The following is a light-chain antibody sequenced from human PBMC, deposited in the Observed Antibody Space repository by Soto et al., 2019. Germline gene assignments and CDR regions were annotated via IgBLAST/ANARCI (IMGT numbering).Light chain of an antibody. CDR3: SAWDNSLNGYV. V-gene: IGLV1-44*01. J-gene: IGLJ1*01. CDR1: SSNIGSNT. CDR2: TAG. Sequence: QSVLTQPLSVSASPGQRVTISCSGGSSNIGSNTVAWYQHLPGTAPPRLIFTAGQRPSGVPGRFSGSKSGTSASLAISGLQSEDEGDYYRSAWDNSLNGYVFAPGTKLTVL.